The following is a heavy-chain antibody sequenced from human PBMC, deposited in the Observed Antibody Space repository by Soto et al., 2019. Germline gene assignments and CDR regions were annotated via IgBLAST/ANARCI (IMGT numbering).Heavy chain of an antibody. CDR3: TRRVDTTVVPRAVSAG. Sequence: TCPVSDDSISDSSHHWARDRLPPGKGLEWIASASYSGTTSSNPSLRSRGTISIDTSRNQFSLKLSSVTAADTAVYFCTRRVDTTVVPRAVSAGWGHGIPVTVSS. CDR1: DDSISDSSHH. V-gene: IGHV4-39*01. D-gene: IGHD5-18*01. CDR2: ASYSGTT. J-gene: IGHJ4*01.